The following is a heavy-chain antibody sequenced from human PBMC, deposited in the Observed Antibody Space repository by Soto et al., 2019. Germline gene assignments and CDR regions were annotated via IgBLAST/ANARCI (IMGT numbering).Heavy chain of an antibody. CDR3: AKDWFDY. CDR1: GFTFNNYA. Sequence: EVQLLESGGGLVQPAGSLRLSCAASGFTFNNYAMTWVRQAPGKGLEWVSTILTSGATYYADSVRGRFTISRDNSKSTLYLQMNSLRVDDTAEYYCAKDWFDYWGQGTQVTVSS. V-gene: IGHV3-23*01. CDR2: ILTSGAT. J-gene: IGHJ5*01.